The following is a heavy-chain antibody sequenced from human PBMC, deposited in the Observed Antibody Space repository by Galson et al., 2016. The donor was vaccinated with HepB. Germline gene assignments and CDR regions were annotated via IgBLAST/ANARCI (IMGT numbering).Heavy chain of an antibody. D-gene: IGHD3-10*01. CDR3: ARVARRGGSGTYDS. J-gene: IGHJ4*02. CDR2: IFYTGRT. Sequence: EPLSLTCNVSGGSVSNDNVFWSWIRQPPGKSLEWIGNIFYTGRTNYSPSLRSRVTMSVDTSTNRFSLTLSSVTAADTAVYFCARVARRGGSGTYDSWGQGILVTVSS. V-gene: IGHV4-61*01. CDR1: GGSVSNDNVF.